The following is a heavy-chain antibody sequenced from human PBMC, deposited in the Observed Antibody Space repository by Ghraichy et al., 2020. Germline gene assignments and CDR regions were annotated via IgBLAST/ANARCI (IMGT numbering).Heavy chain of an antibody. CDR1: GFTFSSYG. V-gene: IGHV3-30*02. Sequence: GGSLRLSCAASGFTFSSYGMHWVRQAPGKGLEWVAFIRYDGSNKYYADSVKGRFTISRDNSKNTLYLQMNSLRAEDTAVYYCAKEARVGSSLPHFDYWGQGTLVTVSS. CDR3: AKEARVGSSLPHFDY. CDR2: IRYDGSNK. J-gene: IGHJ4*02. D-gene: IGHD6-6*01.